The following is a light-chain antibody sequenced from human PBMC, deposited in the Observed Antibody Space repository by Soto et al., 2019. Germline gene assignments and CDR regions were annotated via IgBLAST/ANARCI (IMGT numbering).Light chain of an antibody. CDR2: DAS. V-gene: IGKV3-11*01. CDR1: QSVRSS. CDR3: QQRSSWPWT. Sequence: EILLTQSPATLSLSPGERATLSCRASQSVRSSLAWYQQKPGQAPRLLIYDASNRATGIPGSFSGSGSGTDFTLTISNLEPEDFAVYYCQQRSSWPWTFGQGAKVEIK. J-gene: IGKJ1*01.